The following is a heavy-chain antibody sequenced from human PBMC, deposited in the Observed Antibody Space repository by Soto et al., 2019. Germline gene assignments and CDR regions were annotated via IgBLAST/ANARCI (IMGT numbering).Heavy chain of an antibody. D-gene: IGHD6-19*01. CDR3: AKVSRAVAGPLWAFDI. J-gene: IGHJ3*02. Sequence: ESGGGVVQPGRSLRLSCAASGFTFSSYGMHWVRQAPGKGLEWVAVISYDGSNKYYADSVKGRFTISRDNSKNTLYLQMNSLRAEDTAVYYCAKVSRAVAGPLWAFDIWGQGTMVTVSS. V-gene: IGHV3-30*18. CDR1: GFTFSSYG. CDR2: ISYDGSNK.